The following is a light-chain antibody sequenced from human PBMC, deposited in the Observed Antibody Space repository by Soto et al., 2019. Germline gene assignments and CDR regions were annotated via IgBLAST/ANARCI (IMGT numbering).Light chain of an antibody. CDR1: SSNIGSSYD. CDR3: QSYDNSLNHVV. V-gene: IGLV1-40*01. CDR2: GDN. Sequence: QSVLTQPPSVPGAPGQRVTIPCTGSSSNIGSSYDVPWYQQPPGTVPTLLIYGDNNRPSGVPDRFSGSKSGTAASLAITGLQAEDEADYYCQSYDNSLNHVVFGGGTKLTVL. J-gene: IGLJ2*01.